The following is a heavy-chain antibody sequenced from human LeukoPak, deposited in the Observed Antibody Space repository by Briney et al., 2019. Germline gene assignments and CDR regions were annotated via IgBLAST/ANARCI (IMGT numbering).Heavy chain of an antibody. CDR2: IVVGSGNT. CDR1: GFTFTRSA. J-gene: IGHJ6*03. D-gene: IGHD2-15*01. CDR3: ARVVVYCSVGSCYPAYYYYYYYMDV. Sequence: SVKVSCKASGFTFTRSAMQWVRQARGQRLERIGWIVVGSGNTKYAQKFQERVTITRDMSTGTAYMELRSLRSDDTAVYYCARVVVYCSVGSCYPAYYYYYYYMDVWGKGTTVTVSS. V-gene: IGHV1-58*02.